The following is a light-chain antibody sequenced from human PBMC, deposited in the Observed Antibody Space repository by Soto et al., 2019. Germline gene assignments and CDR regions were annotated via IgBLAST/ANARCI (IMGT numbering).Light chain of an antibody. Sequence: DIQMTRSPSTLSASVGDRVSITCRASEDINNWLAWYQQKPGKPPTLLIYDASSLPTGVPSRFAGSGSGTYFTLIISSLQPDDVAPYYCQQYKNYPHTFGRGTTLEI. V-gene: IGKV1-5*01. CDR3: QQYKNYPHT. CDR2: DAS. J-gene: IGKJ2*01. CDR1: EDINNW.